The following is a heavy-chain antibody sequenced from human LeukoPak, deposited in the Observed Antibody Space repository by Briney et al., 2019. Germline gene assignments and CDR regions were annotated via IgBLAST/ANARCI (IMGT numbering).Heavy chain of an antibody. CDR3: ARDRGVETARFFRFHKGGIDYFDY. Sequence: SETLSLTCTVSGGSISSSSYYWGWIRQPPGKGLEWIGSIYYSGSTYYNPSLKSRVTISVDTSKNQFSLKLSSVTAADTAVYYCARDRGVETARFFRFHKGGIDYFDYWGQGTLVTVSS. V-gene: IGHV4-39*07. CDR1: GGSISSSSYY. D-gene: IGHD3-10*01. CDR2: IYYSGST. J-gene: IGHJ4*02.